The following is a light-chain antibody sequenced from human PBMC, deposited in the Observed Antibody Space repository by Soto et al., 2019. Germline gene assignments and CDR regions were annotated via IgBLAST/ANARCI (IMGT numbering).Light chain of an antibody. J-gene: IGLJ3*02. V-gene: IGLV2-14*01. CDR2: EVS. CDR3: SSYTSSSTLGV. Sequence: QSVLTQPASVSGSPGQLITISCTGTSSDVGSYNYVSWYQQHPGKAPKLMIYEVSDRPSGISSRFSGSKSGNTASLTISGLQAEDEADYYCSSYTSSSTLGVFGGGTKLTVL. CDR1: SSDVGSYNY.